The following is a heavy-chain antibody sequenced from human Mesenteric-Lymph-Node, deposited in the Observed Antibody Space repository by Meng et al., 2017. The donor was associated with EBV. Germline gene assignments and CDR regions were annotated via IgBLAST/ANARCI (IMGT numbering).Heavy chain of an antibody. Sequence: EVELCESGGGLVPPWGSLRLSCQASGFIFISQAMYWVRQAPGKGLEWVSGIYQSGSSAYYADSVKGRFTVSRDNSKNMLYLQMNSLRAEDTAIYYCAKNSGLDYWGQGTLVTVSS. CDR2: IYQSGSSA. J-gene: IGHJ4*02. CDR1: GFIFISQA. V-gene: IGHV3-23*05. CDR3: AKNSGLDY.